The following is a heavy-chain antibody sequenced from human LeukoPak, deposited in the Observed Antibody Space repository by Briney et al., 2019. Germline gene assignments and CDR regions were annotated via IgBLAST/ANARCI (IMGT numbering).Heavy chain of an antibody. D-gene: IGHD3-22*01. CDR3: ARQPPYNYYNNIGYYYDC. Sequence: GGSLRLSGAASGFTFSNHYMDWVRQAPGKGLEWVGRGRNKANSYTTEHAASVKGRFTISRDDSKNSLYLQMNSLKTEDTAVYYCARQPPYNYYNNIGYYYDCWGQGTPVTVSS. V-gene: IGHV3-72*01. CDR2: GRNKANSYTT. CDR1: GFTFSNHY. J-gene: IGHJ4*02.